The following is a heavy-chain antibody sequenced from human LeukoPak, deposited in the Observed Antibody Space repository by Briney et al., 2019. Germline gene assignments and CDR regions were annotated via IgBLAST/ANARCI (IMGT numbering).Heavy chain of an antibody. CDR1: GFTFSSYG. V-gene: IGHV3-30*18. Sequence: GGSLRLSCAASGFTFSSYGMHWVRQAPGKGLEWVAVISYDGSNKYYADSVKGRFTISRDNSKNTLYLQMNSLRAEDTAVYYCAKDPSELRYLDWLLDYRGQGTLVTVSS. CDR2: ISYDGSNK. CDR3: AKDPSELRYLDWLLDY. J-gene: IGHJ4*02. D-gene: IGHD3-9*01.